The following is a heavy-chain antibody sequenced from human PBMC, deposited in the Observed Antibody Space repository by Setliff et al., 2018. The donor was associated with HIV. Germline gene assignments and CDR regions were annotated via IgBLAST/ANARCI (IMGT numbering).Heavy chain of an antibody. CDR3: AWGYYGSGSYYNVPFFDY. D-gene: IGHD3-10*01. CDR2: ISSSSRSI. Sequence: LRLSCAASGFTFSSYSMNWVRQAPGKGLEWVSYISSSSRSIYYADSVKGRFTISRDNAKNSLYLQMNSLRAEDTAVYYCAWGYYGSGSYYNVPFFDYWGQGTPVTVSS. J-gene: IGHJ4*02. CDR1: GFTFSSYS. V-gene: IGHV3-48*01.